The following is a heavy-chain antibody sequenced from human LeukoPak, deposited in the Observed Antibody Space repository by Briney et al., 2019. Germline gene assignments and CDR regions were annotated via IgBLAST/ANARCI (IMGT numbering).Heavy chain of an antibody. V-gene: IGHV5-51*01. CDR3: ARQGVPSVLIVFDY. Sequence: GESLKISCKGSGYNFSNSWIGWVRQVPGKGLEWMGIIFPGDSDIKYNPSFEGQVTISADKSINTAYLQWSSLEASDTAMYYCARQGVPSVLIVFDYWGQGTLVTVSS. CDR2: IFPGDSDI. CDR1: GYNFSNSW. D-gene: IGHD2-2*01. J-gene: IGHJ4*02.